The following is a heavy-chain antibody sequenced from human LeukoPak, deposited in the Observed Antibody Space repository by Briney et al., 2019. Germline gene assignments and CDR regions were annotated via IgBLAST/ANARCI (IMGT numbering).Heavy chain of an antibody. J-gene: IGHJ4*02. CDR2: IWYDGSNK. CDR1: GFTFSSYA. D-gene: IGHD2-2*01. Sequence: PGGSLRLSCAASGFTFSSYAMHWVRQAPGKGLEWVAVIWYDGSNKCYPDSVKGRFTISRDNSKNTLYLQMNSLRAEDTAVYYCAKVVPAADVVYWGQGTLVTVSS. CDR3: AKVVPAADVVY. V-gene: IGHV3-33*06.